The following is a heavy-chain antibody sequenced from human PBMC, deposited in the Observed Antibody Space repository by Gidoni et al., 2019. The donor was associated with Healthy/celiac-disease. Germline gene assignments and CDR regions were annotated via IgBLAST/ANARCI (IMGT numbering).Heavy chain of an antibody. CDR2: INHSGST. V-gene: IGHV4-34*01. CDR3: ARVTKPLHGMDV. Sequence: QVQLQQWGAGLLKPSETLSLTCAVYGGSFSGYYWSWIRQPPGKGLEWIGEINHSGSTNYNPSLKSRVTISVDTSKNQFSLKLSSVTAADTAVYYCARVTKPLHGMDVWGQGTTVTVSS. D-gene: IGHD2-2*01. CDR1: GGSFSGYY. J-gene: IGHJ6*02.